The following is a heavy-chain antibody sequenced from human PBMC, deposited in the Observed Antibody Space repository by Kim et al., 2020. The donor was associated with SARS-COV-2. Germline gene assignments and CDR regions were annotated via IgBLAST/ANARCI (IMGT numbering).Heavy chain of an antibody. V-gene: IGHV3-21*01. CDR1: GFTFSIYS. D-gene: IGHD4-17*01. CDR3: ARDFYGDYGYDY. J-gene: IGHJ4*02. CDR2: ISSSGNHI. Sequence: GGSLRLSCAASGFTFSIYSMNWVRQAPGKGLEWVSFISSSGNHIYYTDTVKGRFTTSRDNAKNSLYLQMNSLRAEDTAVYYCARDFYGDYGYDYWGQGTLVTVSS.